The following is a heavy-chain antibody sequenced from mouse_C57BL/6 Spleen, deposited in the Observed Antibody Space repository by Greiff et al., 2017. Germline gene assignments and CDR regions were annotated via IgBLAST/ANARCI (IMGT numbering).Heavy chain of an antibody. V-gene: IGHV1-81*01. D-gene: IGHD1-1*01. J-gene: IGHJ1*03. Sequence: VQLKQSGAELARPGASVKLSCKASGYTFTSYGISWVKQRTGQGLEWIGEIYPRSGNTYYNEKFKGKATLTADKSSSTAYMELRSLTSEDSAVYFCARPYLTTVVATGYFDVWGTGTTVTVSS. CDR2: IYPRSGNT. CDR3: ARPYLTTVVATGYFDV. CDR1: GYTFTSYG.